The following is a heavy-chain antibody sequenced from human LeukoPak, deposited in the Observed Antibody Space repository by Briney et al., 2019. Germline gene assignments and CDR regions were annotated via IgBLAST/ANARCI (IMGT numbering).Heavy chain of an antibody. D-gene: IGHD2-2*01. J-gene: IGHJ4*02. Sequence: RGESLKISCKVSGYSFTTYWIGWVRQMPGKGLEGMGIIYPGDSDTKYRPSVQGQVTISADKPISTAYLQWSSLKASDTAMYYCARVPATMSRQLWSPLRPVSYFDYWGQGTLITVSS. CDR2: IYPGDSDT. V-gene: IGHV5-51*01. CDR3: ARVPATMSRQLWSPLRPVSYFDY. CDR1: GYSFTTYW.